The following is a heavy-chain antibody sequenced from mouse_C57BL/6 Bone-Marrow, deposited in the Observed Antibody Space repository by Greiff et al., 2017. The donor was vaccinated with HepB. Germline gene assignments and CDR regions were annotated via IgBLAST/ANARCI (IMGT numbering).Heavy chain of an antibody. CDR3: ARDGSSTFWYFDV. CDR1: GYTFTSYW. V-gene: IGHV1-50*01. D-gene: IGHD1-1*01. J-gene: IGHJ1*03. CDR2: IDPSDSYT. Sequence: QVQLQQPGAELVKPGASVKLSCKASGYTFTSYWMQWVKQRPGQGLEWIGEIDPSDSYTNYNQKFKGKATLTVDRSSSTAYMQLSSLTSEDSAVYYCARDGSSTFWYFDVWGTGTTVTVSS.